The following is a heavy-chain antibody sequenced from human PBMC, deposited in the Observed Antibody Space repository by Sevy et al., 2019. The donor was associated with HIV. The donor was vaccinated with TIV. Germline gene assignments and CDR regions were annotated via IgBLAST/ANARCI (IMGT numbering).Heavy chain of an antibody. Sequence: GGSLRLSCAGSGITFSTYDIHWVRQATGKGLEWVASIGPAGEIFYSGSVKGRFTISREKAKNSVYLQMNSLTAEDTAVYYCAGEWLRDTGGIDVWGQGTTVTVSS. V-gene: IGHV3-13*01. CDR2: IGPAGEI. CDR1: GITFSTYD. D-gene: IGHD5-12*01. J-gene: IGHJ6*02. CDR3: AGEWLRDTGGIDV.